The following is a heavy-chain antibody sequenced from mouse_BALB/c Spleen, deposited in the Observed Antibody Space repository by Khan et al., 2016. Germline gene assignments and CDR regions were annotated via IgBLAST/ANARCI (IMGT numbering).Heavy chain of an antibody. CDR1: GYAFTNCL. D-gene: IGHD1-1*01. Sequence: QVQLQESGTELVRPGTSVKVSCKASGYAFTNCLIEWVKQRPGQGLEWIGVFNPGSGGTNYNERFKGKATLTADNSSSTAYMHLSRLTSDDSASYFCASQYGSSYVGVAYWGQGTLIAVSA. J-gene: IGHJ3*01. CDR3: ASQYGSSYVGVAY. CDR2: FNPGSGGT. V-gene: IGHV1-54*01.